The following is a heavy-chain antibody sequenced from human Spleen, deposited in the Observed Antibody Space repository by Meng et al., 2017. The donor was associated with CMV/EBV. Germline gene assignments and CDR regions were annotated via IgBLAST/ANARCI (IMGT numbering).Heavy chain of an antibody. Sequence: SETLSLTCSVSRGSVSGGGLFWTWIRQHPGKGLEWIGSIYYSGSTSYSPSLKNRIAISIDASKNQFSLELSSVTAADTAIYYCARVALEMATITSAFDIWGQGTMVTVSS. D-gene: IGHD5-24*01. CDR2: IYYSGST. V-gene: IGHV4-31*03. CDR3: ARVALEMATITSAFDI. CDR1: RGSVSGGGLF. J-gene: IGHJ3*02.